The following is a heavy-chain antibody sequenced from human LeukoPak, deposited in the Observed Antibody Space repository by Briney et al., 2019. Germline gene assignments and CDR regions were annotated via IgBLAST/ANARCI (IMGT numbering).Heavy chain of an antibody. CDR1: GGSFSGSY. D-gene: IGHD4-17*01. CDR2: INYSGTT. CDR3: AIEYGDSRGNY. V-gene: IGHV4-34*01. Sequence: SETLSLTCTVYGGSFSGSYWTWIRQPPGKGLEWIGHINYSGTTNYNPSLKSRVTISVDTSKNHFSLRMTSVTAADTALYYCAIEYGDSRGNYWGQGTLVTVSS. J-gene: IGHJ4*02.